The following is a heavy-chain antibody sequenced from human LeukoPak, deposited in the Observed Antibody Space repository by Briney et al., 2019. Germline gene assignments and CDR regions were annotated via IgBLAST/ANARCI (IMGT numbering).Heavy chain of an antibody. Sequence: GGSLRLSCAASGFRFSTYWMSWVRQAPGKGLEWVANIKEDGSEKHYVDSVKGRFTISRDNAKNSLFLQMNSLRVDDTAVYYCARGGSYYANWGQGTLVTVSS. V-gene: IGHV3-7*04. CDR3: ARGGSYYAN. J-gene: IGHJ4*02. CDR2: IKEDGSEK. D-gene: IGHD3-10*01. CDR1: GFRFSTYW.